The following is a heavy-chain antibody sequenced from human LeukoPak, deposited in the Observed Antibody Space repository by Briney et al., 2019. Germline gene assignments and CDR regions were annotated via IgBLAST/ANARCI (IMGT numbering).Heavy chain of an antibody. CDR1: GFTVSSNY. J-gene: IGHJ4*02. CDR3: ARDSSDSSSWHGYFDY. V-gene: IGHV3-66*01. Sequence: PGGSLRPSCAASGFTVSSNYMSWVRQAPGKGLEWVSVIYSGGATFYADSVKGRFTISRDNSKNTLYLQMNSLRAEDTAVYYCARDSSDSSSWHGYFDYWGQGTLVTVSS. CDR2: IYSGGAT. D-gene: IGHD6-13*01.